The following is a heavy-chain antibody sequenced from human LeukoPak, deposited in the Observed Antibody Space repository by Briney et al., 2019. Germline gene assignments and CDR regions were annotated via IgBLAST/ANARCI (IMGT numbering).Heavy chain of an antibody. D-gene: IGHD1-26*01. CDR1: EFTFSSYA. Sequence: PGRSLRLSCAASEFTFSSYAMHWVRQAPGKGLEWLAVMSFDGGNEYYTDPVKGRFTISRDNSKNTLYLQMNSLRAEDTAVYYCARDLMWEKRFYSYGMDVWGQGTTVTVSS. V-gene: IGHV3-30-3*01. J-gene: IGHJ6*02. CDR2: MSFDGGNE. CDR3: ARDLMWEKRFYSYGMDV.